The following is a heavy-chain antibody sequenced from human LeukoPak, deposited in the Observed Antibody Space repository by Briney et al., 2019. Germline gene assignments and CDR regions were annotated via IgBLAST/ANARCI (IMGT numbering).Heavy chain of an antibody. Sequence: GGSLRLSCTASGFTFSSYEMNWVRQAPGKGLEWVSYISSSGSTIYYADSVKGRFTISRDNAKNSLYLQMNSLRAEDTAVYYCAELGITMIGGVWGKGTTVTLSS. V-gene: IGHV3-48*03. CDR1: GFTFSSYE. D-gene: IGHD3-10*02. J-gene: IGHJ6*04. CDR2: ISSSGSTI. CDR3: AELGITMIGGV.